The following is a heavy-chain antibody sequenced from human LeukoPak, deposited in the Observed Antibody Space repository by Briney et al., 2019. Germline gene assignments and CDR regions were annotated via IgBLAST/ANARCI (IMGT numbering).Heavy chain of an antibody. Sequence: GGSLRLSCAASGFIFSSYWMSWVRQAPGKGLEWGANIKKDGREKYYVDSVRGRFTISRDNAKNSLYLKMNSLRAEDTAVYYCARYCSGGSCYDYWGQGTLVTVSS. V-gene: IGHV3-7*01. D-gene: IGHD2-15*01. CDR3: ARYCSGGSCYDY. J-gene: IGHJ4*02. CDR1: GFIFSSYW. CDR2: IKKDGREK.